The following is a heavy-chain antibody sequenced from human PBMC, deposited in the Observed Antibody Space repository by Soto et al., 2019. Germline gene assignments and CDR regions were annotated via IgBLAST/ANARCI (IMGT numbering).Heavy chain of an antibody. J-gene: IGHJ4*02. D-gene: IGHD5-18*01. V-gene: IGHV3-23*01. Sequence: GGSLRLSCAASGFTFSSYGMIWVRQAPGKGMEWVSDISGSGGRKYYADYVKGRLNISRDNSKNKLYMKMNRLRAEDTAVYYCAKDRNGYSYGVYWGQGTLVTVSS. CDR2: ISGSGGRK. CDR3: AKDRNGYSYGVY. CDR1: GFTFSSYG.